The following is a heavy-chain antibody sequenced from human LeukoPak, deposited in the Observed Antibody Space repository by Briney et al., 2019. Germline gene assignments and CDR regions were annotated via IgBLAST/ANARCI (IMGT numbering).Heavy chain of an antibody. CDR2: INHSGST. CDR3: ARGRSSYYYDRVDAFDI. CDR1: GGSFSGYY. V-gene: IGHV4-34*01. J-gene: IGHJ3*02. D-gene: IGHD3-22*01. Sequence: SETLSLTCAVYGGSFSGYYWSWIRQPPGKGLEWIGEINHSGSTNYNPSLKSRVTISVDPSKNQFSLKLSSVTAADTAVYYCARGRSSYYYDRVDAFDIWGQGTMVTVSS.